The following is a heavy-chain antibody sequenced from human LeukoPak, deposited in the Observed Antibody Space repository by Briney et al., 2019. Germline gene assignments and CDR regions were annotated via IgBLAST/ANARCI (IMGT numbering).Heavy chain of an antibody. CDR1: GFTFCSYA. D-gene: IGHD6-6*01. CDR3: AKLTSSSSSPWFDP. CDR2: ISGSGGST. V-gene: IGHV3-23*01. J-gene: IGHJ5*02. Sequence: PGASLRLSCAASGFTFCSYAMSWVRQAPGKGLEWVSAISGSGGSTYYADSVKGRFTISRDNSKNTLYLQMNSLRAEDTAVYYCAKLTSSSSSPWFDPWGQGTLVTVSS.